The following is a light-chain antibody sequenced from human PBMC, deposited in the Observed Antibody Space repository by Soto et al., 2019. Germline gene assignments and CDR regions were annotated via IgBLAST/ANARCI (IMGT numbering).Light chain of an antibody. J-gene: IGKJ1*01. CDR2: KAS. Sequence: DIQMTQSPSTLSASVGDRVTITCRASQSISSSLAWYQQKPGKAPKLLIYKASSLESGVPSRFSGSGSGTDFTLTISSLQPDDFATYYCQHYNTYWTFGQGTKVEIK. V-gene: IGKV1-5*03. CDR1: QSISSS. CDR3: QHYNTYWT.